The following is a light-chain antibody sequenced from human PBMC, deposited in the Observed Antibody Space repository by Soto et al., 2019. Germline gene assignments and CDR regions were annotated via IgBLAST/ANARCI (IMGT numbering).Light chain of an antibody. CDR2: DVS. J-gene: IGLJ2*01. Sequence: QSALTQPRSVSGSPGQSVTISCTGTSSNVGGYNYVSWYQHHPGKAPKLMIYDVSKRPSGVPDRFSGSKSGNTASLTISGLQAEDEADYYCCSYAGSYTYLVFGGGTKLTVL. V-gene: IGLV2-11*01. CDR3: CSYAGSYTYLV. CDR1: SSNVGGYNY.